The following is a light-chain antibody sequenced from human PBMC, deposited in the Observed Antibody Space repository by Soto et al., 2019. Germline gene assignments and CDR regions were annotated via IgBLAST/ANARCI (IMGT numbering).Light chain of an antibody. CDR2: RAS. V-gene: IGKV3-15*01. CDR1: QNIGNN. J-gene: IGKJ5*01. Sequence: EMLMTQSAATLSVSPGERATLSCRATQNIGNNLAWYHQKPGQAPSLLIYRASTRAPGVPARFSGSGSGTEFTLAISSLQSEDFGVYYCQRQNGWPITFGQGTRLEIK. CDR3: QRQNGWPIT.